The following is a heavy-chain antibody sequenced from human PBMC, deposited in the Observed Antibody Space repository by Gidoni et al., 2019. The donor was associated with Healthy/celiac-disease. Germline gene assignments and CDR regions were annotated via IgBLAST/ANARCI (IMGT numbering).Heavy chain of an antibody. CDR2: IYSGGST. V-gene: IGHV3-53*02. D-gene: IGHD1-26*01. J-gene: IGHJ4*02. CDR1: GFTVSSNY. Sequence: EVQLVETGGGLIQPGGSLRLSCAASGFTVSSNYMSWVRQAPGKGLEWVSVIYSGGSTYYADSVKGRFTSSRVNSKTTLYLQMNSLRAEDTAVYYCASSIGWGYFDYWGQGTLVTVSS. CDR3: ASSIGWGYFDY.